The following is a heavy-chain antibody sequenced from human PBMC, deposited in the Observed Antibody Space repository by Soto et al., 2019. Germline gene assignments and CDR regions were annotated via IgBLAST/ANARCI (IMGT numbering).Heavy chain of an antibody. CDR1: GGSISSYY. J-gene: IGHJ5*02. D-gene: IGHD2-2*01. V-gene: IGHV4-59*08. CDR2: IYYSGSTSGST. CDR3: ARGGYCSSTSCYSSVWFDP. Sequence: PLEPISLTCTVSGGSISSYYGSWFRQPRGKGLEWIGYIYYSGSTSGSTNYNPSLKSRVTISVNTSKNQFSLKLTSVTAADTAVYYCARGGYCSSTSCYSSVWFDPWGQGTLVTVSS.